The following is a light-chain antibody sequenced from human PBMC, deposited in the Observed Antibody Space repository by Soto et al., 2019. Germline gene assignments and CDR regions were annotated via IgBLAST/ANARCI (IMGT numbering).Light chain of an antibody. V-gene: IGKV3-20*01. CDR2: GAS. Sequence: EIVMTQPAATLSVSAVERAMICWSPSQSVSSSYLAWYQQKPGQAPRLLIYGASSRATGIPDRFSGSGSGTDFTLTISRLEPEDFAVYYCQQYGSSPLTFGGGTEVDI. J-gene: IGKJ4*01. CDR3: QQYGSSPLT. CDR1: QSVSSSY.